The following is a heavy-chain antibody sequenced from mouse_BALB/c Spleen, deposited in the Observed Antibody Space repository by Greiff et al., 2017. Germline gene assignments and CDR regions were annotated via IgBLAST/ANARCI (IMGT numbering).Heavy chain of an antibody. CDR3: AYMITFAY. CDR2: INPSTGYT. CDR1: GYTFTSYW. D-gene: IGHD2-4*01. V-gene: IGHV1-7*01. Sequence: QVQLQQPGAELVKPGASVKLSCKASGYTFTSYWMHWVKQRPGQGLEWIGYINPSTGYTEYNQKFKDKATLTADKSSSTAYMQLSSLTSEDSAVYYCAYMITFAYWGQGTLVTVSA. J-gene: IGHJ3*01.